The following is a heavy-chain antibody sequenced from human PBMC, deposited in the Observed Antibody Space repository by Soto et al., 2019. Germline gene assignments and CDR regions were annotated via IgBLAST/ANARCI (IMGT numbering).Heavy chain of an antibody. CDR2: ISAYNGNT. J-gene: IGHJ6*03. CDR3: ARELVPAANTRNYYYYMDV. V-gene: IGHV1-18*01. D-gene: IGHD2-2*01. Sequence: ASVKVSCKASGYTFTSYGISWVRQAPGRGLEWMGWISAYNGNTNYAQKLQGRVTMTTDTSTSTAYMELRSLRSDDTAVYYCARELVPAANTRNYYYYMDVWGKGTTVTVSS. CDR1: GYTFTSYG.